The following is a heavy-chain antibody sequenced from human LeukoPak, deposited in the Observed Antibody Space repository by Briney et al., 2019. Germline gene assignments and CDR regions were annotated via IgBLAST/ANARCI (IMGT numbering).Heavy chain of an antibody. D-gene: IGHD1-26*01. V-gene: IGHV4-39*07. CDR1: GGSISSSSYY. CDR3: ARDGYSGSSLFDY. Sequence: SETLSLTCTVSGGSISSSSYYWGWIRQPPGKGLEWIGSIYYSGSTYYNPSLKSRVTISVDTSKNQFSLKLSSVTAADTAVYYCARDGYSGSSLFDYWGQGTLVTVSS. CDR2: IYYSGST. J-gene: IGHJ4*02.